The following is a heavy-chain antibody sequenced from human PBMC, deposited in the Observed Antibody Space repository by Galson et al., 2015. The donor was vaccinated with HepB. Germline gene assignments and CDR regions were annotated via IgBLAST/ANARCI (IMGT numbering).Heavy chain of an antibody. D-gene: IGHD2-2*01. CDR2: IDPTDSYT. Sequence: QSGAEVKKPGESLRISCKGSGYNFTSYWINWVRQMPGKGLEWMGRIDPTDSYTRFSPSFEGHVTISADKSINTAYLQWSSLKASDNAIYYCARGYCSSTSCYKPGFDSWGQGTLVTVSS. J-gene: IGHJ4*02. CDR1: GYNFTSYW. V-gene: IGHV5-10-1*01. CDR3: ARGYCSSTSCYKPGFDS.